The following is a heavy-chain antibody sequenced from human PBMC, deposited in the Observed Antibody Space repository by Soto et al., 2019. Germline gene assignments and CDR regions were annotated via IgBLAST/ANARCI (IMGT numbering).Heavy chain of an antibody. CDR3: ARRAGAVPGRIDF. CDR2: IYYTGST. V-gene: IGHV4-59*08. Sequence: HVQLQESGPGLVKPSETLSLICTVSGDSISSYYWSWIRQPPGKGLEWIGFIYYTGSTNYNPSLKSRVPISVDPSKNQLSLKLSSVTAADTAVYYCARRAGAVPGRIDFWGQGTLVTVSS. D-gene: IGHD6-19*01. J-gene: IGHJ4*02. CDR1: GDSISSYY.